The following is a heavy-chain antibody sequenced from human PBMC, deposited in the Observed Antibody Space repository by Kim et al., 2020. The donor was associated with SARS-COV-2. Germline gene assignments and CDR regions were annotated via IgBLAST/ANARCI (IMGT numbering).Heavy chain of an antibody. CDR3: ARGIPNYYGSGSYHRAVGFDY. D-gene: IGHD3-10*01. V-gene: IGHV4-34*01. CDR1: GGSFSGYY. J-gene: IGHJ4*02. Sequence: SETLSLTCAVYGGSFSGYYWSWIRQPPGKGLEWIGEINHSGSTNYNPSLKSRVTISVDTSKNQFSLKLSSVTAADTAVYYCARGIPNYYGSGSYHRAVGFDYWGQGTLVTVSS. CDR2: INHSGST.